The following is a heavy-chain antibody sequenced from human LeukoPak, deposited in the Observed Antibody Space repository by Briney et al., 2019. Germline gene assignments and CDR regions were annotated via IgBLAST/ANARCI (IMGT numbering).Heavy chain of an antibody. CDR1: GFTFSSYG. V-gene: IGHV3-30*02. CDR3: ANLKVVVTATDAFDI. D-gene: IGHD2-21*02. CDR2: IRYDGSNK. J-gene: IGHJ3*02. Sequence: GGSLRLSCAASGFTFSSYGMHWVRQAPGKGLEWVAFIRYDGSNKYYADSVKGRFTISRDNSKNTLYLQMNSLRAEDTAVYYCANLKVVVTATDAFDIWGQGTMVTVSS.